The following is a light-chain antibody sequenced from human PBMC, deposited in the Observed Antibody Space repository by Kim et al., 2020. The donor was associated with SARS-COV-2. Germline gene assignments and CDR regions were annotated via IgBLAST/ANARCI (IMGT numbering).Light chain of an antibody. J-gene: IGLJ3*02. Sequence: GQRVTISCSGSSSNIGSNIVNWYQQLPGSAPKLLIYSNNHRPSGVPDRVSGSKSGTSASLAISGLQSEDEADYYCATWDDSLSGWVFGGGTQLTVL. CDR2: SNN. CDR3: ATWDDSLSGWV. V-gene: IGLV1-44*01. CDR1: SSNIGSNI.